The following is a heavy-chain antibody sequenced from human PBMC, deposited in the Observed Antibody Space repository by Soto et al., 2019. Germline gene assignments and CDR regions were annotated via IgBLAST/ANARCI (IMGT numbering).Heavy chain of an antibody. CDR2: IYTDGST. CDR1: GFTVSSNY. Sequence: EVQLVESGGGLVQPGGSLRLTCAASGFTVSSNYMSWVRQAPGKGLEWVSIIYTDGSTYYADSVKGRFTLSRDDSNNTLYRQITSLRVEDTAVYYCASRINSYGAYAFWGQGTLVTVSS. D-gene: IGHD4-17*01. J-gene: IGHJ4*02. V-gene: IGHV3-66*01. CDR3: ASRINSYGAYAF.